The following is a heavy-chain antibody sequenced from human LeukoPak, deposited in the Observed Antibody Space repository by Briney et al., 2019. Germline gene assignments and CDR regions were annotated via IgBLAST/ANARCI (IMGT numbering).Heavy chain of an antibody. CDR3: AKVLRSHPTSFDY. CDR1: GFTFSSYG. J-gene: IGHJ4*02. V-gene: IGHV3-30*02. CDR2: IRYDGSNK. D-gene: IGHD3-10*01. Sequence: GGSLRLSCAVSGFTFSSYGMHWVRQAPGKGLAGVAFIRYDGSNKYYADSVKGRFTISRDNSKNTLYLQMNSLRAEDTAVDSCAKVLRSHPTSFDYWGQGTLVTVSS.